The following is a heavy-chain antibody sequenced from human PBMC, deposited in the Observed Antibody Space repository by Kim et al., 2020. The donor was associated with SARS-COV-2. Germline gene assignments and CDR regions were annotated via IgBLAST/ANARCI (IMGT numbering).Heavy chain of an antibody. V-gene: IGHV1-69*13. CDR2: TIPRIGTS. Sequence: SVKVSCKASGGTINNYAISWVRQAPGRGLEWMGGTIPRIGTSNYSQRFQGRVTIKADESTGTAYMELSSLTSEDAAVYFCARHSGPYYESYFYSWGQGT. CDR3: ARHSGPYYESYFYS. J-gene: IGHJ4*02. CDR1: GGTINNYA. D-gene: IGHD3-3*01.